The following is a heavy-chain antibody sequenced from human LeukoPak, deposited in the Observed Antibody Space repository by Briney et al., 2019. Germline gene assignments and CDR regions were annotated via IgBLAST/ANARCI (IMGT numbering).Heavy chain of an antibody. D-gene: IGHD2-8*02. CDR1: GYTFTGYY. CDR3: ARDGWSNTLGNWFDP. CDR2: INPNSGGT. Sequence: GASVKVSCKASGYTFTGYYMHWVRQAPGQGLEWMGWINPNSGGTNYAQKFQGRVTMTRDTSISTAYMELSRLRSDDTAVYYCARDGWSNTLGNWFDPWGQGTLVTVSS. J-gene: IGHJ5*02. V-gene: IGHV1-2*02.